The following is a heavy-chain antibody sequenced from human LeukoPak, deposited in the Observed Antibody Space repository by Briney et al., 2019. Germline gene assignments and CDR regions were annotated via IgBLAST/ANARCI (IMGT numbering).Heavy chain of an antibody. Sequence: PSETLSLTCTVSGNSFGDYYWSWIRQPAGKGLEWIGYIFYSGNTNYNPSLKSRVAISVDTSKNQFSLNLSSVTAADTAVYYCARGSSFRGHVDYWGQGTLVTVSS. D-gene: IGHD3-16*01. CDR1: GNSFGDYY. CDR2: IFYSGNT. J-gene: IGHJ4*02. V-gene: IGHV4-59*01. CDR3: ARGSSFRGHVDY.